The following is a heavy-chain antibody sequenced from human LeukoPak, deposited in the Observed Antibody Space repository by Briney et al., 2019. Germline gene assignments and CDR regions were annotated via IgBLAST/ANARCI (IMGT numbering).Heavy chain of an antibody. Sequence: ASVKVSCKVSGYTLTELSMHWVRQAPGQRLEWMGWINAGNGNTKYSQKFQGRVTITRDTSASTAYMELSSLRSEDTAVYYCARDGEVYYDFWSGYRPAYYFDYWGQGTLVTVSS. V-gene: IGHV1-3*01. CDR3: ARDGEVYYDFWSGYRPAYYFDY. CDR1: GYTLTELS. D-gene: IGHD3-3*01. CDR2: INAGNGNT. J-gene: IGHJ4*02.